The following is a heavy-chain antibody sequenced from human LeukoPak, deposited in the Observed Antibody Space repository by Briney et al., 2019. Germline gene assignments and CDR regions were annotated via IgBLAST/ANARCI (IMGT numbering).Heavy chain of an antibody. CDR2: IYPGDSDT. D-gene: IGHD6-13*01. V-gene: IGHV5-51*01. Sequence: GESLKISCKGSGYSFTSYWIGWGRQMPGKGLEGMVIIYPGDSDTRYSPSFQGQVTISADKSISTAYLQWSRLKASDTAMYYCARQASSWYVPLDYWGQGTLVTVSS. J-gene: IGHJ4*02. CDR1: GYSFTSYW. CDR3: ARQASSWYVPLDY.